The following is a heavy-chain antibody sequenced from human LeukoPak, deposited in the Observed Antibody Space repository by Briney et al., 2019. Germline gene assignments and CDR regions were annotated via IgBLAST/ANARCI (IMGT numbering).Heavy chain of an antibody. CDR1: GYFIRSDYH. Sequence: SETLSLTCAVSGYFIRSDYHWSWIRQPPGKGLEWIGSIYHNGDTYYNPSLKSRVTISVDTFKNQFSLKLTSVTAAYTAFDYCAPCSALTAGGFDHWGQGTLVTVSA. V-gene: IGHV4-38-2*01. CDR3: APCSALTAGGFDH. J-gene: IGHJ4*02. CDR2: IYHNGDT. D-gene: IGHD7-27*01.